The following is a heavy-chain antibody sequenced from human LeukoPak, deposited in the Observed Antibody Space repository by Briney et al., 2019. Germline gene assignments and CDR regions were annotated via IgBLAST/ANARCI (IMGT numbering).Heavy chain of an antibody. Sequence: ASVKVSCKASRYTFTTYDINWVRQAAGQGFEWMGWMNPKSGDAGYADKFQGRVAITRDTSINIAYLELSALTSDDTAVYYCARGPFGNCGGGPCHFRAIDNWYDPWGQGTLVTVSS. CDR3: ARGPFGNCGGGPCHFRAIDNWYDP. CDR2: MNPKSGDA. V-gene: IGHV1-8*03. D-gene: IGHD2-21*01. CDR1: RYTFTTYD. J-gene: IGHJ5*02.